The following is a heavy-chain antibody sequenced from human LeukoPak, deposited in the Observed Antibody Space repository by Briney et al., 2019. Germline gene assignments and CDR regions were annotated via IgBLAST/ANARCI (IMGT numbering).Heavy chain of an antibody. Sequence: GESLKISCKGSGYSFTSYWIGWVRQMPGKGLEWMGIIYPGDSDTRYSPSFQGQATISADKSISTAYLQWSSLKASDTAMYYCARHLSGYDPAFDIWGQGTMVTVSS. CDR1: GYSFTSYW. CDR3: ARHLSGYDPAFDI. J-gene: IGHJ3*02. D-gene: IGHD5-12*01. CDR2: IYPGDSDT. V-gene: IGHV5-51*01.